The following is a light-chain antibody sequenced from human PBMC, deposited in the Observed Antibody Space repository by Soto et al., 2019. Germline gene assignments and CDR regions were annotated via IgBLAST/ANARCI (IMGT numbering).Light chain of an antibody. J-gene: IGKJ1*01. V-gene: IGKV3D-11*02. Sequence: DIVLTQSPGTLSVTPGQGASLSCRASKSVGGDLVWYQQHPGQAPRLLIYDASNRATGIPPRFSGSGAGTDFTLPISSLELEDFAVYYCQQRSNWPWTFGQGTKVEVK. CDR3: QQRSNWPWT. CDR1: KSVGGD. CDR2: DAS.